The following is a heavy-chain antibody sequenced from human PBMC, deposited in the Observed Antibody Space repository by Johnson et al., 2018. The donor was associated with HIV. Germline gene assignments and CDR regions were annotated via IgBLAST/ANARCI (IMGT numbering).Heavy chain of an antibody. J-gene: IGHJ3*02. CDR2: ISYDGSNK. V-gene: IGHV3-30*04. CDR3: ARGGLGFQNIHDTFDI. Sequence: QVQLVESGGGVVQSRRSLRLSCAASGFTFSSYAMHWVRQAPGKGLEWVAVISYDGSNKYYEDSVKGRFTISRDNSNNTLYLQMNSLGADDTALYYCARGGLGFQNIHDTFDIWGQGTMVTISS. D-gene: IGHD1/OR15-1a*01. CDR1: GFTFSSYA.